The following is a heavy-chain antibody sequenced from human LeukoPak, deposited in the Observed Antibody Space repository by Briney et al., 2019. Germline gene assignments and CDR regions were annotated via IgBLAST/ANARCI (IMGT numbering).Heavy chain of an antibody. CDR1: GGSISSYY. CDR3: AGSGPIISSSSLDP. Sequence: SETLSLTCTVSGGSISSYYWSWIRQPPGKGLEWIGYIYYSGSTNYNPSLKSRVTISVDTSKNQFSLKLSSVTAADTAVYYCAGSGPIISSSSLDPWGQGTLVTVSS. J-gene: IGHJ5*02. V-gene: IGHV4-59*12. D-gene: IGHD6-6*01. CDR2: IYYSGST.